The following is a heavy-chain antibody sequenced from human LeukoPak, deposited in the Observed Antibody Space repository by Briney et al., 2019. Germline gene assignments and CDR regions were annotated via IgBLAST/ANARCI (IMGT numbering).Heavy chain of an antibody. CDR1: GGTFSSYA. Sequence: SVKVSCKASGGTFSSYAISWVRQAPGQGLEWMGGIIPIFGTANYAQKFQGRVTITADESTSTAYMELSSLRSEDTAVYYCAGDIVVVVDAMGLSAFDIGGQGTMVTVSS. CDR2: IIPIFGTA. V-gene: IGHV1-69*13. J-gene: IGHJ3*02. D-gene: IGHD2-15*01. CDR3: AGDIVVVVDAMGLSAFDI.